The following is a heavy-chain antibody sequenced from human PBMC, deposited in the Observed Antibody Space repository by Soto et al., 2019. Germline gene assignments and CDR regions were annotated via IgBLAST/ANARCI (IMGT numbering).Heavy chain of an antibody. J-gene: IGHJ6*02. Sequence: PGGSLRLSCAASGFTFSSYGMHWFRQAPGKGLEWVAVISYDGSNKYYADSVKGRFTISRDNSKNTLYLQMNSLRAEDTAVYYCAKIAGAPISHRYYYYGMDVWGQGTTVTVSS. CDR1: GFTFSSYG. CDR3: AKIAGAPISHRYYYYGMDV. D-gene: IGHD6-19*01. V-gene: IGHV3-30*18. CDR2: ISYDGSNK.